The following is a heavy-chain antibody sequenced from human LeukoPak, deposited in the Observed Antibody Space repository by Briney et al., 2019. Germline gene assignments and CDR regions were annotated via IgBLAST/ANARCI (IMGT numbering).Heavy chain of an antibody. CDR3: ARSKGFGEFFDAFDI. CDR1: GFTFSRYV. Sequence: QTGGSLRLSCAASGFTFSRYVINWVRQAPGKGPEWVAVVSSEGSNKYYGDSVKGRFIISRDNSMNTLYLQMNSLRAEDTAVYYCARSKGFGEFFDAFDIWGQGTLVTVSS. J-gene: IGHJ3*02. D-gene: IGHD3-10*01. V-gene: IGHV3-30*03. CDR2: VSSEGSNK.